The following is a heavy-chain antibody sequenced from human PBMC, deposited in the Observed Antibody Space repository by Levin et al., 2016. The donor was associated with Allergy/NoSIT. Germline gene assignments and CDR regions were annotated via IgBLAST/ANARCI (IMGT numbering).Heavy chain of an antibody. V-gene: IGHV4-30-4*01. CDR3: GRTYYYGSGSYLPLDP. J-gene: IGHJ5*02. D-gene: IGHD3-10*01. Sequence: SETLSLTCTVSGGSISSGDYYWSWIRQPPGKGLEWIGYIYYSGRTYYNPSLNSRVTISVDTSKNQFSLKLSSVTAADTAVYYCGRTYYYGSGSYLPLDPWGQGTLVTVSS. CDR1: GGSISSGDYY. CDR2: IYYSGRT.